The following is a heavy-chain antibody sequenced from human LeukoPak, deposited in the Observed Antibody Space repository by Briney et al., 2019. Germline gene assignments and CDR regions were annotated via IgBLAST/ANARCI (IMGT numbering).Heavy chain of an antibody. CDR2: INPSGGST. J-gene: IGHJ4*02. CDR1: GYTFTSYF. D-gene: IGHD4-23*01. Sequence: ASVKVSCKASGYTFTSYFIHWVRQAPAQGLEWMGIINPSGGSTNYEQKFQGRVTMTRDTSTSTVYMELSSLRSEDTAVYYCATAKFGGNSYFDYWGQGTLVTVSS. V-gene: IGHV1-46*01. CDR3: ATAKFGGNSYFDY.